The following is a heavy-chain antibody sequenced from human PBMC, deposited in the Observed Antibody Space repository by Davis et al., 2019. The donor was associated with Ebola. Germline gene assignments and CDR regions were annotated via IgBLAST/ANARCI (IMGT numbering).Heavy chain of an antibody. J-gene: IGHJ4*02. CDR2: IIPIFGTA. V-gene: IGHV1-69*13. CDR3: ARAPRLYDSSGHQDY. Sequence: SVKVSCKASGGTFSSYAISWVRQAPGQGLEWMGGIIPIFGTANYAQKFQGRVTITADESTSTAYMELSSLRSEDTAVYYCARAPRLYDSSGHQDYWGQGTLVTVSS. CDR1: GGTFSSYA. D-gene: IGHD3-22*01.